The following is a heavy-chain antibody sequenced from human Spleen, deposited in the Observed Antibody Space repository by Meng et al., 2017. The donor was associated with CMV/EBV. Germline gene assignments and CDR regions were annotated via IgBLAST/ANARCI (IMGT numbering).Heavy chain of an antibody. V-gene: IGHV1-2*02. CDR3: ARDVQSGAAGY. CDR2: INPKSGGT. D-gene: IGHD3-10*01. Sequence: FCKPSGYTVTDFGIHWVRQAPGQGPEWMGWINPKSGGTKFAQKFEGRVTMTTDTSTRTIYLELNRLRNDDTAMYYCARDVQSGAAGYWGQGTLVTVSS. J-gene: IGHJ4*02. CDR1: GYTVTDFG.